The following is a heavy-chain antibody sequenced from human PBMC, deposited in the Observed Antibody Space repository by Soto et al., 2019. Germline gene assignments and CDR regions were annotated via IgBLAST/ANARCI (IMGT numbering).Heavy chain of an antibody. J-gene: IGHJ6*03. D-gene: IGHD3-10*01. V-gene: IGHV5-51*01. CDR2: IYPGDSDT. CDR3: ARNGDYGSGSYYPYYYYYYYMDV. Sequence: PGESLKISCKGSGYSFTSYWIGWVRQMPGKGLEWMGIIYPGDSDTRYSPSFQGQVTISADKSISTAYLQWSSLKASDTATYYCARNGDYGSGSYYPYYYYYYYMDVWGKGTTVTVSS. CDR1: GYSFTSYW.